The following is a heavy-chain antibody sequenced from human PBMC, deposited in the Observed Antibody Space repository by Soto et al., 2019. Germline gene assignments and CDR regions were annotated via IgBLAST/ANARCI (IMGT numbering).Heavy chain of an antibody. V-gene: IGHV3-33*01. CDR1: GFTFSSYG. CDR3: ARSSRLGDYDIWTGVMRY. CDR2: IWYDGSNK. Sequence: QVQLVESGGGVVQPGRSLRLSCAASGFTFSSYGMHWVRQAPGKGLEWVAVIWYDGSNKYYADSVKGRFTISRDNSKNTLYLQMNSLRAEDTAVYYCARSSRLGDYDIWTGVMRYWGQGTLVTVSS. J-gene: IGHJ4*02. D-gene: IGHD3-9*01.